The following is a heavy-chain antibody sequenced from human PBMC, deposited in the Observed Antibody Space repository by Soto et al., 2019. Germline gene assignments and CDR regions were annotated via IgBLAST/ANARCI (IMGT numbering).Heavy chain of an antibody. CDR3: ARDGYYGVTNDPFDI. J-gene: IGHJ3*02. V-gene: IGHV4-30-4*02. CDR1: GASISSGDYY. CDR2: IYYSGST. Sequence: SETLSLTCTVSGASISSGDYYWSWIRQPPGKGLESIGYIYYSGSTYYNPSLKSRVTISVDTSKNQFSLKLSSVTAADTALYYCARDGYYGVTNDPFDIWGQGTMVTVSS. D-gene: IGHD4-17*01.